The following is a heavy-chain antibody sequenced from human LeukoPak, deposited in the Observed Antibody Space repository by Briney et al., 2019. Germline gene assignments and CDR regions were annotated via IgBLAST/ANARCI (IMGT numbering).Heavy chain of an antibody. CDR2: ISSSGSTI. Sequence: GGSLRLSCAASGFTFSSYEMNWVRQAPGKGLEWVSYISSSGSTIYYADPVKGRFTISRDNAKNSLYLQMNSLRAEDTAVYYCARDGPSSSWYEVYYYYYYMDVWGKGTTVTVSS. J-gene: IGHJ6*03. V-gene: IGHV3-48*03. D-gene: IGHD6-13*01. CDR1: GFTFSSYE. CDR3: ARDGPSSSWYEVYYYYYYMDV.